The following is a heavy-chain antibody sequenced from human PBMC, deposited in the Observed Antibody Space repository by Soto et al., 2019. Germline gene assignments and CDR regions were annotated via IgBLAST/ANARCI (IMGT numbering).Heavy chain of an antibody. J-gene: IGHJ5*02. V-gene: IGHV1-69*13. CDR2: IIPIFGTA. CDR1: GGTVSSYA. Sequence: VASVKVSCKAYGGTVSSYAISEVRQAPGQGLEWMGGIIPIFGTANYAQKFQGRVTITADESTSTAYMELSSLRSEDTAVYYCARGSYYDILTRSGGFDPWGQGTLVTVSS. CDR3: ARGSYYDILTRSGGFDP. D-gene: IGHD3-9*01.